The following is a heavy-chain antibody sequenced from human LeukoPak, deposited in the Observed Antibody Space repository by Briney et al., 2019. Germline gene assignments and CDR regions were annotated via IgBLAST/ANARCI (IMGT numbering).Heavy chain of an antibody. Sequence: PSETLSLTCTVSGGSISSYYWSWIRQPAGKGLEWIGRIYTSGSTNYNPPLKSPVTMSVDTSKNQFPLKLSSVTAADTAVYYCARVQVLDYYDSSGAYYMDVWGKGTTVTVSS. CDR1: GGSISSYY. V-gene: IGHV4-4*07. D-gene: IGHD3-22*01. CDR2: IYTSGST. J-gene: IGHJ6*03. CDR3: ARVQVLDYYDSSGAYYMDV.